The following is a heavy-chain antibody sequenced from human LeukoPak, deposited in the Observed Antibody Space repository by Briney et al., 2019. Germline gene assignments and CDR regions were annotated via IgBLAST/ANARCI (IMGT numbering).Heavy chain of an antibody. Sequence: SETLSLTCTVSGGPISSSSYYWGWIRQPPGKGLEWIGSIYYSGSTYYNPSLKSRVTISVDTSKNQFSLKLSSVTAADTAVYYCAKDYYDSSGSFDYWGQGTLVTVSS. V-gene: IGHV4-39*02. J-gene: IGHJ4*02. CDR1: GGPISSSSYY. CDR3: AKDYYDSSGSFDY. D-gene: IGHD3-22*01. CDR2: IYYSGST.